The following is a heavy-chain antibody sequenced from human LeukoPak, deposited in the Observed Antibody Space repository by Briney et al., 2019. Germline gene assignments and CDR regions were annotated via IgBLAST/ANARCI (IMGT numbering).Heavy chain of an antibody. CDR2: INPNSGGT. CDR3: ARDTYDCQSSGYYYGNSFDY. CDR1: GYTFTGRY. J-gene: IGHJ4*02. V-gene: IGHV1-2*02. D-gene: IGHD3-22*01. Sequence: GASVKVSCKASGYTFTGRYIHWVRQAPGQGLEWMGWINPNSGGTNYAQKFQGRVTMTRDTSISTAYMELSRLRSDDTAVFERARDTYDCQSSGYYYGNSFDYWGQGTLVSVSS.